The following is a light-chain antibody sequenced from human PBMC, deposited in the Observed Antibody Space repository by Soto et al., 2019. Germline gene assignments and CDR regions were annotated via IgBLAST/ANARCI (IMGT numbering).Light chain of an antibody. Sequence: EIVMTQSPATLSVSPGERATLSCRASQSVSSNLAWYQQKPGQAPRLLIYGASTRATGIPARFSGSGSGTESTLTISRLEPEDSAVYYCQQYDTLPRTFGQGTKVDIK. CDR2: GAS. V-gene: IGKV3-15*01. CDR1: QSVSSN. J-gene: IGKJ1*01. CDR3: QQYDTLPRT.